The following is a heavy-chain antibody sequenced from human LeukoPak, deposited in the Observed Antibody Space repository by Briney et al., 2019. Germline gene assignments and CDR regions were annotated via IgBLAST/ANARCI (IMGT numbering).Heavy chain of an antibody. D-gene: IGHD1-26*01. V-gene: IGHV3-48*01. CDR2: ISTSSTTI. Sequence: PGGSLRLSCAASGFSVSRHSMNWVRQAPGKGLEWISYISTSSTTIYYADSVKGRFTITRDNSKNTLYLQMGSLRAEDMAVYYCARLAGGSYSDYWGQGILVTVSS. CDR1: GFSVSRHS. J-gene: IGHJ4*02. CDR3: ARLAGGSYSDY.